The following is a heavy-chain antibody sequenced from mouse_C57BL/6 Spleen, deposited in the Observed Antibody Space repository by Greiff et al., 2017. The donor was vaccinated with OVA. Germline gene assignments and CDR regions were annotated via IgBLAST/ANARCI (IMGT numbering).Heavy chain of an antibody. D-gene: IGHD2-4*01. Sequence: VQLQQPGAELVMPGASVKLSCKASGYTFTSYWMHWVKQRPGQGLEWIGEIDPSDSYTNYNQKFKGKSTLTVDKSSSTAYMQLSSLTSEDSAVYYCARRGRDYDWFAYWGQGTLVTVSA. J-gene: IGHJ3*01. CDR2: IDPSDSYT. CDR3: ARRGRDYDWFAY. V-gene: IGHV1-69*01. CDR1: GYTFTSYW.